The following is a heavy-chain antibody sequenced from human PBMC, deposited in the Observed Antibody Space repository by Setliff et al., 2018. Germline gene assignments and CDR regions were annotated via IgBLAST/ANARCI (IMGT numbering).Heavy chain of an antibody. CDR2: IKPDGTEE. D-gene: IGHD1-26*01. J-gene: IGHJ5*02. V-gene: IGHV3-7*03. CDR3: ARDRGGATTRDL. Sequence: PGGSLRLSCAASGFTFSHFWMGWVRQAPGKGLEWVANIKPDGTEEYYVDSVKGRFTISRDNAKNSLYLQMNTLRAEDTAVYYCARDRGGATTRDLWGQGTLVTVSS. CDR1: GFTFSHFW.